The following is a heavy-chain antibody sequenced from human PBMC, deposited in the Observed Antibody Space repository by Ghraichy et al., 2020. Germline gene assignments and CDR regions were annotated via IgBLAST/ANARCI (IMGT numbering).Heavy chain of an antibody. V-gene: IGHV3-21*01. CDR2: VSSSSSYI. CDR3: AKDVRSTGSSGSYYDY. D-gene: IGHD3-10*01. CDR1: GFTFSTYS. Sequence: GESLNISCAASGFTFSTYSMNWVRQAPGQGLEWVSSVSSSSSYIYYADSVKGRFTISRDNARNSLYLQMNSLRAEDTAVYYCAKDVRSTGSSGSYYDYWGQGTLVTVSS. J-gene: IGHJ4*02.